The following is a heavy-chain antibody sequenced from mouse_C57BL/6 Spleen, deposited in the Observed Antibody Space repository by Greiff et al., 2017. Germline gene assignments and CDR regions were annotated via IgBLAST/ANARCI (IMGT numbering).Heavy chain of an antibody. CDR3: ARDSNYEDWYVDV. CDR2: IDPNSGGT. Sequence: QVQLKQPGAELVKPGASVKLSCKASGYTFTSYWMHWVKQRPGRGLEWIGRIDPNSGGTKYNEKFKSKATLTVDKPSSTAYMQLSSLTYEDSAVYDCARDSNYEDWYVDVWGTGTTVTVSS. V-gene: IGHV1-72*01. J-gene: IGHJ1*03. CDR1: GYTFTSYW. D-gene: IGHD2-5*01.